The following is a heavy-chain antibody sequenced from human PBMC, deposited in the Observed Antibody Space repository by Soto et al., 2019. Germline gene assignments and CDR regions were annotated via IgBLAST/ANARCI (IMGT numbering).Heavy chain of an antibody. CDR1: VGSISSSSYY. CDR3: ARLWRDDSLTGYYIAALFGWFDT. Sequence: SETLSLTCAVSVGSISSSSYYWGWIRQPPGKGLEWIGSIYYSGSTYYNPSLKSRVTISVDTSKNQFSLKLSSVTAADTAVYYCARLWRDDSLTGYYIAALFGWFDTCGQGNLVT. J-gene: IGHJ5*02. D-gene: IGHD3-9*01. V-gene: IGHV4-39*01. CDR2: IYYSGST.